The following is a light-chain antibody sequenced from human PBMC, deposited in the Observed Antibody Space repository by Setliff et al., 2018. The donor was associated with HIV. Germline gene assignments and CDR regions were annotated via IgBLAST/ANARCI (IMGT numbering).Light chain of an antibody. CDR2: DNN. J-gene: IGLJ2*01. Sequence: QSVLTPPPSVSAAPGQKVTISCSGSGSNIGKSYVSWYQQVPGTAPKLLIYDNNKRPSGIPDRISGSKPGTSATLGITGLQTGDEADYYCGTWDSSLGLVIFGEGTKVTVL. CDR3: GTWDSSLGLVI. V-gene: IGLV1-51*01. CDR1: GSNIGKSY.